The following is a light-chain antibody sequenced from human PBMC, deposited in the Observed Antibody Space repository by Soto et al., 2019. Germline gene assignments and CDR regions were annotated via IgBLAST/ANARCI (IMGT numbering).Light chain of an antibody. Sequence: QSALTQPASVSGSPGQSITISCTGTNSDIGFYNYVSWYQQHPGEAPKLIIYEVAKRPSGVSSRFSGSKSGNTASLTISGLQAEDEADYHCSSYTSSSPLYVFXTGTKVTVL. J-gene: IGLJ1*01. V-gene: IGLV2-14*01. CDR3: SSYTSSSPLYV. CDR2: EVA. CDR1: NSDIGFYNY.